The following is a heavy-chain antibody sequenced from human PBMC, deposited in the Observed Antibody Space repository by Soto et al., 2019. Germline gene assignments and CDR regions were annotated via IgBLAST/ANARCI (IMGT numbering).Heavy chain of an antibody. CDR1: GFTFSSYA. V-gene: IGHV3-23*01. CDR2: ISGSGGST. Sequence: EVQLLESGGGLVQPGGSLRLSCAASGFTFSSYAMSWVRQAPGKGLEWVSAISGSGGSTYYADSVKGRFTISRDNSKNTLDLQMNSLRAEDTAVYYCAGSIAVAGQFDYWGQGTLVTVSS. CDR3: AGSIAVAGQFDY. D-gene: IGHD6-19*01. J-gene: IGHJ4*02.